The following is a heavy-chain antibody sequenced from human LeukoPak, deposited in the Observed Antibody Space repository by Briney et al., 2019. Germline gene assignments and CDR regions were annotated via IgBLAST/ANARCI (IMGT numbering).Heavy chain of an antibody. V-gene: IGHV4-39*07. CDR3: ARDGLGGEAAAGPLDY. Sequence: SETLSLTCTVSGGSITSSTYYWGWIRQPPGKGLEWIGSIYYSGSTYYNPSLKSRVTISVDTSKNQFSLKLSSVTAADTAVYYCARDGLGGEAAAGPLDYWGQGTLVTVSS. CDR2: IYYSGST. J-gene: IGHJ4*02. D-gene: IGHD6-13*01. CDR1: GGSITSSTYY.